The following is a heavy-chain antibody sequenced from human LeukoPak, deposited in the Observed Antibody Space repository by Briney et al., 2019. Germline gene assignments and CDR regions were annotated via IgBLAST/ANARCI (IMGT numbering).Heavy chain of an antibody. J-gene: IGHJ4*02. V-gene: IGHV4-59*01. CDR2: ILYSGST. CDR3: ARVTYGSGSYYFGIFDY. CDR1: GGSISSYY. D-gene: IGHD3-10*01. Sequence: PSESLSLTCTVSGGSISSYYWSWIRQPPGKGLECLGYILYSGSTNYNPSLKSRVTISIDTSKNQFSLRVSSVTAADTAVYYCARVTYGSGSYYFGIFDYWGQGTLGTVSS.